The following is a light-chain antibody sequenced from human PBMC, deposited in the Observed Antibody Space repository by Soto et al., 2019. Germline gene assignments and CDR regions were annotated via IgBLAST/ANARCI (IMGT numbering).Light chain of an antibody. J-gene: IGKJ1*01. CDR2: AAS. CDR3: QQYNSYSPT. V-gene: IGKV1-39*01. Sequence: GARVSITCRASQSISSYLNWYQQKPGQAPKLLIYAASSLQSGVPSRFSGSGSGTDFTLTISSLQPEDVATYYCQQYNSYSPTFGQGTKVDIK. CDR1: QSISSY.